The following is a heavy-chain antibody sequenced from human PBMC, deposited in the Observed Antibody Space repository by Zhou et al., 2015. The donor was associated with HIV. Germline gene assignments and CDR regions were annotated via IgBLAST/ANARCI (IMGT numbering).Heavy chain of an antibody. Sequence: QVQLVQSGAEVKKPGSSVKVSCKASGGTFSSYAISWVRQAPGQGLEWMGGIIPIFGTANYAQKFQGRVTITADESTSTAYMELSSLRSEDTAVYYCASSNRVAVAGTPAMGYFDYVGPGEPWSPSPQ. V-gene: IGHV1-69*01. D-gene: IGHD6-19*01. CDR3: ASSNRVAVAGTPAMGYFDY. J-gene: IGHJ4*02. CDR1: GGTFSSYA. CDR2: IIPIFGTA.